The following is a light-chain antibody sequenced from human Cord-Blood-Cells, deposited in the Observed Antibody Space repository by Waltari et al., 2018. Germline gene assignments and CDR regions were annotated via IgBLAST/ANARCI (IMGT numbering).Light chain of an antibody. CDR1: SSDGGGYNY. CDR3: CSYAGSEV. Sequence: QSALTQPRSVSGSPGQSVTISCTGTSSDGGGYNYVSWYQQHPGKAPKLMIYDVSKRPSGVPDRFSGSKSGNTASLTISGLQAEDEADYYCCSYAGSEVFGGGTKLTVL. J-gene: IGLJ3*02. V-gene: IGLV2-11*01. CDR2: DVS.